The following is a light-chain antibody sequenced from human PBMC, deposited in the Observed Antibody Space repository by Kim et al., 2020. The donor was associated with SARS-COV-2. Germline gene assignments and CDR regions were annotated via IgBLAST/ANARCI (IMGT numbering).Light chain of an antibody. CDR3: QQRGNSWT. V-gene: IGKV3-11*01. Sequence: TLSLSPGERAPPPCRARQSVSIAWYQQKPGQAPRLLIYDTSSRATGIPARFSGSGSGTDFTLTISSLEPEDFAVYYCQQRGNSWTFGQGTKVDIK. CDR1: QSVS. J-gene: IGKJ1*01. CDR2: DTS.